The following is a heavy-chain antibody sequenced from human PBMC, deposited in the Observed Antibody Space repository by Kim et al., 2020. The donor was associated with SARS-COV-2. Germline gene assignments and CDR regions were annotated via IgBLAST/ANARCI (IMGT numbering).Heavy chain of an antibody. CDR3: AKEGSSGWYGFDY. CDR2: ISWDGSFT. Sequence: GGSLRLSCAVSGFTFDDYTMHWVRQAPGKGLEWVSLISWDGSFTYYADSVKGRFTVSRDNSKNSLFLQMSSLRTEDTALYFCAKEGSSGWYGFDYWGQGTLVRASS. J-gene: IGHJ4*02. CDR1: GFTFDDYT. V-gene: IGHV3-43*01. D-gene: IGHD6-19*01.